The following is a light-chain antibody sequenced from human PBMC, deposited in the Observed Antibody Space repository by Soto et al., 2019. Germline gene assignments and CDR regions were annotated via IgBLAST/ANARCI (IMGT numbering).Light chain of an antibody. J-gene: IGKJ2*01. V-gene: IGKV3-11*01. CDR3: QQRSNWPQYT. CDR1: QSVSSY. CDR2: DAS. Sequence: EIVLTQSPATLSLSPGERATLSCRASQSVSSYLAWYQQKPGQAPRLLIYDASNRATGIPARFSGSGSGTDFTLTISSLEPEDFAVYYCQQRSNWPQYTFGQGTKPEIQ.